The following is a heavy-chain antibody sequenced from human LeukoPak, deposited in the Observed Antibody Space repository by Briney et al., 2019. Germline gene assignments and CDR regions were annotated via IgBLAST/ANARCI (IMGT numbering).Heavy chain of an antibody. CDR3: ARVHDLGYCTSTTCYGGYYFDY. D-gene: IGHD2-2*01. Sequence: SETLSLTCTVSGDSISSSSYYWGWIRQPPGKGLEWIVNIYYSGRTYYSPSLKSRLTISVDTSKNQFSLKLTSVTAADTAVYYCARVHDLGYCTSTTCYGGYYFDYWGQGTPVTVSS. J-gene: IGHJ4*02. CDR2: IYYSGRT. V-gene: IGHV4-39*07. CDR1: GDSISSSSYY.